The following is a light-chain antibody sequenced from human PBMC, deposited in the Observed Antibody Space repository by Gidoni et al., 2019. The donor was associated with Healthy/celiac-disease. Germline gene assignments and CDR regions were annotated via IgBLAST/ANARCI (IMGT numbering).Light chain of an antibody. V-gene: IGLV2-8*01. CDR3: SSDAGSNNVV. CDR1: SSDVGGYNY. Sequence: HSALTPPPSASGSPGQSVTISCTGTSSDVGGYNYVSWYQQHPGKAPKLMIYEVSKRPAGVPDRFSGSKSGNTASLTGSGLQAENEADYYCSSDAGSNNVVFGTGTKVTVL. J-gene: IGLJ1*01. CDR2: EVS.